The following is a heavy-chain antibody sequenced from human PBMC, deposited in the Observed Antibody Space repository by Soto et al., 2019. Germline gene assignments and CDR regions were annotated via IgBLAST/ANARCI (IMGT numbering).Heavy chain of an antibody. J-gene: IGHJ2*01. CDR3: ARLSGHTGWYFDL. CDR1: GGSISSYY. D-gene: IGHD3-10*01. V-gene: IGHV4-59*08. Sequence: QVQLQESGPGLVKPSETLSLTCTVSGGSISSYYWSWIRQPPGKGLEWIGYVYYSGSTNYNPSLTRRVTISVDPSKNQFYLKLSSVTAADAAVYYCARLSGHTGWYFDLWGRGTLVTVSS. CDR2: VYYSGST.